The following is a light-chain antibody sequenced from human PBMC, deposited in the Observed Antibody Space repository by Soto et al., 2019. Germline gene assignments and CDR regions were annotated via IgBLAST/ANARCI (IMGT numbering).Light chain of an antibody. Sequence: QSALTQPPSASGSPGQSVAISCTGTSSDVGDYNFVSWYQQHPGKAPKLIIYEVTKRPSGVPDRFSGSKSGTSASLAISGLQSEDEADYYCAAWDDSLNGVVFGGGTKVTVL. V-gene: IGLV2-8*01. J-gene: IGLJ2*01. CDR1: SSDVGDYNF. CDR3: AAWDDSLNGVV. CDR2: EVT.